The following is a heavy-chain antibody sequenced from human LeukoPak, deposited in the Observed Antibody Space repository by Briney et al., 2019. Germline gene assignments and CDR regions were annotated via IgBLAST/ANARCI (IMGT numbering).Heavy chain of an antibody. J-gene: IGHJ4*02. CDR3: ARWYSSGWYSDY. V-gene: IGHV3-21*06. D-gene: IGHD6-19*01. Sequence: GGSLRLSCATSGFSFSTYSMIWVRQAPGKGLEWVSSVSGTSEYIYYADSVRGRFTISRDNAKNTVYLQMNSLRAEDTAVYYCARWYSSGWYSDYWGQGTLVTVSS. CDR1: GFSFSTYS. CDR2: VSGTSEYI.